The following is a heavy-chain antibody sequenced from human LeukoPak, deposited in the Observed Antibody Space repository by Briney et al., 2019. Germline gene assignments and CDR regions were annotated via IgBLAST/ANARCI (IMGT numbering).Heavy chain of an antibody. CDR1: GFTFSSYW. CDR3: ASSRATIRSSGWYNY. CDR2: IKQDGSEK. J-gene: IGHJ4*02. D-gene: IGHD6-19*01. V-gene: IGHV3-7*01. Sequence: GGSLRLSCAASGFTFSSYWMSWVRQAPGKGLGWVANIKQDGSEKYYVDSVKGRFTISRDNAKNSLYLQMNSLRAEDTAVYYCASSRATIRSSGWYNYWGQGTLVTVSS.